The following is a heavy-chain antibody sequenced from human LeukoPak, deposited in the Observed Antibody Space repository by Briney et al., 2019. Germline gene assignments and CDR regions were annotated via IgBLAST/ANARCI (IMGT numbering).Heavy chain of an antibody. CDR3: ARDGGQRGYSYGYALDFDY. D-gene: IGHD5-18*01. CDR1: GGSISSYY. Sequence: SETLSLTCTVSGGSISSYYWSWIRQPPGKGLEWIGYIYYSGSTNYNPSLKSRVTISVNTSKNQFSLKLSSVTAADTAVYYCARDGGQRGYSYGYALDFDYWGQGTLVTVSS. J-gene: IGHJ4*02. V-gene: IGHV4-59*01. CDR2: IYYSGST.